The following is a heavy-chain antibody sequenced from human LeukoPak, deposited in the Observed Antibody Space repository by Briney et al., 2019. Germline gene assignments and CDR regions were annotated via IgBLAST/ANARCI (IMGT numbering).Heavy chain of an antibody. CDR1: GFTFSSYG. Sequence: GRSLRLSCAASGFTFSSYGMHWVRQAPGKGLEWVAVIWYDGGNKYYADSVKGRFTISRDNSKNTLYLQMNSLRAEDTAVYYCARQMATVYYFDYWGQGTLVTVSS. V-gene: IGHV3-33*01. CDR3: ARQMATVYYFDY. CDR2: IWYDGGNK. J-gene: IGHJ4*02. D-gene: IGHD5-24*01.